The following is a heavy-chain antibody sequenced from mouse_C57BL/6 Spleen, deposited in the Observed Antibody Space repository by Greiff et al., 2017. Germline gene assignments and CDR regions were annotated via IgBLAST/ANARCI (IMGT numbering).Heavy chain of an antibody. J-gene: IGHJ2*01. Sequence: VQLQQSGAELVRPGTSVKLSCKASGYTFTSYWMHWVKQRPGQGLEWIGVIDPSDSYTNYNQKFKGKATLTVDTSSSTAYMQLSSLTSEDSAVYYCARHSGTLFDYWGQGTTLTVSS. CDR3: ARHSGTLFDY. CDR1: GYTFTSYW. CDR2: IDPSDSYT. D-gene: IGHD4-1*01. V-gene: IGHV1-59*01.